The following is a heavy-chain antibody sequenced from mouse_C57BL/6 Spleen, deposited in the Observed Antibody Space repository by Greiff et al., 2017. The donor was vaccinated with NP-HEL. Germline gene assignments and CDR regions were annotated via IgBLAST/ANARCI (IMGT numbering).Heavy chain of an antibody. D-gene: IGHD2-4*01. J-gene: IGHJ3*01. Sequence: QVQLQQPGAELVKPGASVKLSCKASGYTFTSYWMHWVKQRPGQGLEWIGMIHPNSGSTNYNEKFKSKATLTVDKSSSTAYMQRSSLTSEDSAVYYCARGIYDYDEGAWFAYWGQGTLVTVSA. CDR1: GYTFTSYW. CDR3: ARGIYDYDEGAWFAY. V-gene: IGHV1-64*01. CDR2: IHPNSGST.